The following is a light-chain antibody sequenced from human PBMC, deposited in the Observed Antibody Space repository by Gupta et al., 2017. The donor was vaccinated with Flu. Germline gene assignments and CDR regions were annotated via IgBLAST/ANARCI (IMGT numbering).Light chain of an antibody. V-gene: IGKV3-15*01. CDR3: QQDNNWPPWT. CDR2: GAS. CDR1: QSVTSK. Sequence: EIVMTQSPATLSVSPGERATLSCRASQSVTSKLAWYQHKPGQPPRLLIYGASTRATGIPARFSGSGSGKEFTLTINSRQSEDFAVYYCQQDNNWPPWTFGQGTKVEIK. J-gene: IGKJ1*01.